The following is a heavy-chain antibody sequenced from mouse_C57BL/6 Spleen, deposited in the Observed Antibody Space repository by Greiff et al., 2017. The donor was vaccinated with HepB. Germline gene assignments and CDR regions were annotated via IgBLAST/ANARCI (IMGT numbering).Heavy chain of an antibody. V-gene: IGHV3-6*01. CDR3: ARAHGDY. CDR1: GYSITSGYY. J-gene: IGHJ2*01. Sequence: EVKLQESGPGLVKPSQSLSLTCSVTGYSITSGYYWNWIRQFPGNKLEWMGYISYDGSNNYNPSLKNRISITRDTSKNQFFLKLNSVTTEDTATYYCARAHGDYWGQGTTLTVSS. CDR2: ISYDGSN.